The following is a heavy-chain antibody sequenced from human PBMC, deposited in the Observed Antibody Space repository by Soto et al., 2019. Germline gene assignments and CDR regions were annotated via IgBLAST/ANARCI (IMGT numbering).Heavy chain of an antibody. CDR1: GFTFSSYA. CDR3: AKERGHSNGWYFAGWSYGY. D-gene: IGHD6-19*01. CDR2: ISGSGGST. V-gene: IGHV3-23*01. Sequence: GGSLRLSCAASGFTFSSYAMSWVRQAPGKGLEWVSAISGSGGSTYYADSVKGRFTISRDNSKNTLYLQMNSLRAEDTAVYYCAKERGHSNGWYFAGWSYGYWGQGTLVTVS. J-gene: IGHJ4*02.